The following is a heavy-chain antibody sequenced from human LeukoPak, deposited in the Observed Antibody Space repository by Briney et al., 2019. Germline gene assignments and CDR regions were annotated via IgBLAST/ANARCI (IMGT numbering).Heavy chain of an antibody. Sequence: GGSLRLSCAASGFTVSSYSMNWVRQAPGKGLEWVSSISSSSSYIYYADSVKGRFTISRDNAKNSLYLQMNSLRAEDTAVYYCARDFGYGDYGWFDPWGQGTLVTVSS. CDR2: ISSSSSYI. V-gene: IGHV3-21*01. CDR1: GFTVSSYS. CDR3: ARDFGYGDYGWFDP. D-gene: IGHD4-17*01. J-gene: IGHJ5*02.